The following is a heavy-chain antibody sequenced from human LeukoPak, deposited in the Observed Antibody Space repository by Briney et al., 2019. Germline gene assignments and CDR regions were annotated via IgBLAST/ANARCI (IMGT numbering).Heavy chain of an antibody. CDR3: ARGNYYGMDV. CDR2: ISSSVSTI. CDR1: GFTFSDYY. V-gene: IGHV3-11*04. Sequence: RGSLRLSCAASGFTFSDYYMSWIRPAPGKGMEWVSYISSSVSTIYYADSVKGRFTISRDNDKNSLYLQMNSLRAEDTAVYYCARGNYYGMDVWGQGTTVTVSS. J-gene: IGHJ6*02.